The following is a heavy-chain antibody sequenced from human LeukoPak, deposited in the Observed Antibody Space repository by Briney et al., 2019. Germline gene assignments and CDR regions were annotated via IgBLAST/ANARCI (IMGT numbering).Heavy chain of an antibody. Sequence: ASVKVSCKSSGYTFTSYYMHWVRQAPGQGREGMGIINPIGCSTSYAQKFQGRVTMTRDTSTSTVYMELSSLRSEDTGVYYCAGGPIAARPGWFDPWGQGTLVTVSS. CDR1: GYTFTSYY. CDR2: INPIGCST. V-gene: IGHV1-46*01. J-gene: IGHJ5*02. D-gene: IGHD6-6*01. CDR3: AGGPIAARPGWFDP.